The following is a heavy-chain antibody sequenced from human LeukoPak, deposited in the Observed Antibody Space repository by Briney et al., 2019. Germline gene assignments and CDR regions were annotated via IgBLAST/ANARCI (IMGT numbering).Heavy chain of an antibody. V-gene: IGHV3-23*01. CDR3: AKAEGYDILTGLDY. J-gene: IGHJ4*02. CDR1: GFTFSSYA. D-gene: IGHD3-9*01. CDR2: IGAGGGST. Sequence: GGSLRLSCATSGFTFSSYAMSWVRQAPGKGLEWVSGIGAGGGSTYYADSVKGRFTISRDNSKNTLYLQMNSLRTEDTAVYYCAKAEGYDILTGLDYWGQGTLVTVSS.